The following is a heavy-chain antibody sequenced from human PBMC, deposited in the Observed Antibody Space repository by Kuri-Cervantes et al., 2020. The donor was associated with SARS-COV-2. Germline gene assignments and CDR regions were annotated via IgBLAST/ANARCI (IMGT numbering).Heavy chain of an antibody. Sequence: ASVKVSCKASGYTFTSYGISWVRQAPGQGLEWMGWISAYNGNTNYAQKLQGRVTMTTDTSTSTAYMELSSLRSEDTAVYYCARVHCSGGSCPYPYAFDIWGQGTMVTVSS. CDR2: ISAYNGNT. D-gene: IGHD2-15*01. V-gene: IGHV1-18*01. CDR3: ARVHCSGGSCPYPYAFDI. J-gene: IGHJ3*02. CDR1: GYTFTSYG.